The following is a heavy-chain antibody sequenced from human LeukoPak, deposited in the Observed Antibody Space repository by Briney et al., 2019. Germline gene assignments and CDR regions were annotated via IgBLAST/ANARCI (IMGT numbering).Heavy chain of an antibody. J-gene: IGHJ4*02. CDR3: ARVTGYRIEDYFDY. CDR2: IYQSETA. CDR1: GYSISSGYF. V-gene: IGHV4-38-2*02. D-gene: IGHD6-13*01. Sequence: KPSETLSLTCTVSGYSISSGYFWGWMRQPPGQGLEWIGSIYQSETANYNPSLKSRVTISVETSKNEFSLKLRSVTAADTAVYYCARVTGYRIEDYFDYWGQGTLVTVSS.